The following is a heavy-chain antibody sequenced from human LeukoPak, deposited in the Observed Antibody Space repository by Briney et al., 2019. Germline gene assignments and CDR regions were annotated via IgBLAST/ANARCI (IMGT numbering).Heavy chain of an antibody. V-gene: IGHV4-39*01. CDR1: GGSISSNSYY. J-gene: IGHJ4*02. Sequence: SETLSLTCTVSGGSISSNSYYWGWIRQPPGKGLEWIGNIYYSGSTYYNPSLKSRVTISVDTSKNQFSLKVSSVTAADTAVYYCATLAVAATFDHWGQGTLVTVSS. CDR2: IYYSGST. D-gene: IGHD6-19*01. CDR3: ATLAVAATFDH.